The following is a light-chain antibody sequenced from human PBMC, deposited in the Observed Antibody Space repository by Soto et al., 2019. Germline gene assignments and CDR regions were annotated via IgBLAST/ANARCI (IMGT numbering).Light chain of an antibody. J-gene: IGKJ3*01. CDR2: DTS. V-gene: IGKV3-15*01. Sequence: EIVMTQSPATLSVSPGESATLSCRASQSVSSNLAWYQQKPGQAPRLLIYDTSTRATVVPARFSGSGSGTEFTLTIDSLQSEDFAVYFCQHYNEWPPFTFGPGTKVDIK. CDR3: QHYNEWPPFT. CDR1: QSVSSN.